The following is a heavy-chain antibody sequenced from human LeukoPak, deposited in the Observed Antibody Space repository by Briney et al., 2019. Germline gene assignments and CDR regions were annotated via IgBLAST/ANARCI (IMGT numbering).Heavy chain of an antibody. J-gene: IGHJ4*02. D-gene: IGHD6-6*01. CDR3: AKDTPPQYSSSSYFDQ. V-gene: IGHV3-23*01. Sequence: PGGSLRLSCAASGFTFGTYAMSWVRQAPGKGLEWVSAISGSGGSTYCADSVKGRFTISRDNSKNTLFLQMNSLRAEDTAIYYCAKDTPPQYSSSSYFDQWGQGTLVTASS. CDR2: ISGSGGST. CDR1: GFTFGTYA.